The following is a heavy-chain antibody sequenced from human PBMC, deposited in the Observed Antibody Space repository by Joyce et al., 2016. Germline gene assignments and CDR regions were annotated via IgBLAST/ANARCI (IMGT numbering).Heavy chain of an antibody. D-gene: IGHD3-22*01. J-gene: IGHJ3*02. CDR2: IYYSGST. CDR3: ASRSDNSGPHAFDI. V-gene: IGHV4-31*03. Sequence: QVQLQESGPGLVKPSQTLSLTCTVSGGSISSGTHYWSWIRQYSGKGLEWIGYIYYSGSTYYNPSLKSRVTISLDTAENQCSLKLSSVTAADTAVYYCASRSDNSGPHAFDIWGQGTLVTVSS. CDR1: GGSISSGTHY.